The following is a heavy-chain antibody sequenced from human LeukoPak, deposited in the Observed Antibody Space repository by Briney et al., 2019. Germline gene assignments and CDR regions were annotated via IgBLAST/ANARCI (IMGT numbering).Heavy chain of an antibody. CDR3: AKGLHSGNYYYYYGMDV. CDR1: GFTFTTYW. V-gene: IGHV3-74*01. CDR2: INSDGSIT. D-gene: IGHD1-26*01. Sequence: GGSLRLSCAASGFTFTTYWMHWVRQAPGKGLVWVSHINSDGSITSYADSVKGRFTISRDNSENTLYLQMNSLRAEDTAVYYCAKGLHSGNYYYYYGMDVWGQGTTVTVSS. J-gene: IGHJ6*02.